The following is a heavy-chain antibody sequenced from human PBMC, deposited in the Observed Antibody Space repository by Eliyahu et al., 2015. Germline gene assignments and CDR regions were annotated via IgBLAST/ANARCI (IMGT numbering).Heavy chain of an antibody. V-gene: IGHV4-39*01. Sequence: QLQLQESGPGLVTPSETLSLTCTVSGGSISTTSYSWXWXRQSPGEGMGWIGAMYYSGTTYYNPSLKSRVTMSIDTSKNLFSLKLNSVTAADTAVYYCARRASGWNVGWFDPWGQGTLVTVSS. J-gene: IGHJ5*02. CDR3: ARRASGWNVGWFDP. CDR2: MYYSGTT. D-gene: IGHD1-1*01. CDR1: GGSISTTSYS.